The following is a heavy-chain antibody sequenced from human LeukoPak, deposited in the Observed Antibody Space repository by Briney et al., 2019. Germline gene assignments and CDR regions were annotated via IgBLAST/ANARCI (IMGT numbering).Heavy chain of an antibody. J-gene: IGHJ4*02. CDR2: IYYSGST. D-gene: IGHD1-14*01. V-gene: IGHV4-39*07. Sequence: SETLSLTCTVSGDSISSSSYYWGWIRQPPGKGLEWIGSIYYSGSTYYNPSLKSRVTISVDTSKNQFSLKLSSVTAADTAVYYCARILTGPQDYWGQGTLVTVSS. CDR1: GDSISSSSYY. CDR3: ARILTGPQDY.